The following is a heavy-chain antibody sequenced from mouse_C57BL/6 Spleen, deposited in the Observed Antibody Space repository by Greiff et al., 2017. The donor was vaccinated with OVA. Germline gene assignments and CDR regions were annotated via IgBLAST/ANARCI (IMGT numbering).Heavy chain of an antibody. CDR2: INPNNGGT. CDR3: ARGYSNSFDY. Sequence: EVQLQQSGPELVKPGASVKISCKASGYTFTDYYMNWVKQSHGKSLEWIGDINPNNGGTSYNQKFKGKATLTVDKSSSTAYIELRSLTSEDSAVYYCARGYSNSFDYWGQGTTLTVSS. D-gene: IGHD2-5*01. V-gene: IGHV1-26*01. CDR1: GYTFTDYY. J-gene: IGHJ2*01.